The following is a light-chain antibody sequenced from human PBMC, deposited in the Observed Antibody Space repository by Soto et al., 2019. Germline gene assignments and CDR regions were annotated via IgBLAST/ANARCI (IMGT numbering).Light chain of an antibody. V-gene: IGKV1-27*01. J-gene: IGKJ4*01. CDR1: QGIRNF. CDR2: AAS. Sequence: DIQMTQSPSSLSASVGDRVTITCRASQGIRNFLAWYQQKPGKVPKLLIYAASTLQSGVPYRFSGSGSGTDFTLTISSLQPEDVETYYCQKYDSAPLTFGGGTKVEIK. CDR3: QKYDSAPLT.